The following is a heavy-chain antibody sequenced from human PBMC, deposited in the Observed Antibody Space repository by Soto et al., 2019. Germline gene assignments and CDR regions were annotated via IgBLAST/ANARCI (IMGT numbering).Heavy chain of an antibody. V-gene: IGHV3-15*01. CDR1: GFTFSNAW. Sequence: PGGSLRLSCAASGFTFSNAWMSWVRQAPGKGLEWVGSIKSKTDGGTTDYAAPVKGRFTISRDDSKNTLYLQMNSLKTEDTAVYYCTTALPYGDYEWDYFDYWGQGTLVTVSS. D-gene: IGHD4-17*01. J-gene: IGHJ4*02. CDR2: IKSKTDGGTT. CDR3: TTALPYGDYEWDYFDY.